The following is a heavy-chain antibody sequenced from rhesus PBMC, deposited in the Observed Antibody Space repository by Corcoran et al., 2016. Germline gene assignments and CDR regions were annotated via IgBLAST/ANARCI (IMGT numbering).Heavy chain of an antibody. Sequence: QLQLQESGPGLVKPSETLSLTCAVPGGPISSHWWRWIRQPPGKGLEWIGRISGSGGSTSYNPSLKSRVTISTDTTKNQLSPKLISVTAADTAVYYCARQMVATTGFDYWGQGVLVTVSS. CDR3: ARQMVATTGFDY. V-gene: IGHV4-173*01. CDR2: ISGSGGST. J-gene: IGHJ4*01. D-gene: IGHD4-4*01. CDR1: GGPISSHW.